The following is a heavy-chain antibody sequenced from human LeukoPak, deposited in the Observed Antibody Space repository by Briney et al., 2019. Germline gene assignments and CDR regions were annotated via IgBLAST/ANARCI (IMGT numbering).Heavy chain of an antibody. CDR2: INHSGST. Sequence: SETLSLTCAVYGGSFGAYYWSWIRQPPGKGLEWIGEINHSGSTNYNPSLKSRVTISVDTSKNQFSLKLSSVSAADTAVYYCARPKMATALIGAFDIWGQGTMVTVSS. CDR1: GGSFGAYY. V-gene: IGHV4-34*01. J-gene: IGHJ3*02. CDR3: ARPKMATALIGAFDI. D-gene: IGHD5-24*01.